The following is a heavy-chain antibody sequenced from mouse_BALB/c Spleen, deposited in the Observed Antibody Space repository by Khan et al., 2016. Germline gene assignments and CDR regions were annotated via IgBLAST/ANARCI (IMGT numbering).Heavy chain of an antibody. D-gene: IGHD1-1*01. J-gene: IGHJ2*01. CDR3: AVNYYGSPYYFDD. CDR1: GYSITSDYA. V-gene: IGHV3-2*02. Sequence: EVQLQESGPGLVKPSQSLSLTCTVTGYSITSDYAWNWIRQFPGNKLEWMGYISYSGSTSYNPSLKSRISITRDTSKNRFFLQLNSVTTEDTATXYCAVNYYGSPYYFDDWGQGTTLTVSS. CDR2: ISYSGST.